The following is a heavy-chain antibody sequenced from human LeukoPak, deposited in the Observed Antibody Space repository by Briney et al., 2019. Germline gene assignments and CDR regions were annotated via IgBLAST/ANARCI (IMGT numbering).Heavy chain of an antibody. D-gene: IGHD1-26*01. J-gene: IGHJ5*02. CDR1: GFTLSSYW. CDR3: ARASGRVNWFDP. Sequence: GGSLRLSCAASGFTLSSYWMSWVRQAPGKGREWVANIKQDGSEKNYVDSVKGRFTISRDNAKNSLYLQMNSLRAEDTAVYYCARASGRVNWFDPWGQGTLVTVSS. V-gene: IGHV3-7*01. CDR2: IKQDGSEK.